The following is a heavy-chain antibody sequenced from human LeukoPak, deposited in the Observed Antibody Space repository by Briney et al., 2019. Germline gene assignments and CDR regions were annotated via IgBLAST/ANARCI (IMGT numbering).Heavy chain of an antibody. CDR2: ISAYNGNT. Sequence: ASVKVSCKASGYTFTSYAMHWVRQAPGQRLEWMGWISAYNGNTNYAQKLQGRVTMTTDTSTSTAYMELRSLRSDDTAVYYCARIFDWAPPDYWGQGTLVTVSS. V-gene: IGHV1-18*01. CDR1: GYTFTSYA. D-gene: IGHD3-9*01. J-gene: IGHJ4*02. CDR3: ARIFDWAPPDY.